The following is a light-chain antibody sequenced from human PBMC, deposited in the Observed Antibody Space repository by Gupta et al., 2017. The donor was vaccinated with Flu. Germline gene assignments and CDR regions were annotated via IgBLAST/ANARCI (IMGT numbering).Light chain of an antibody. CDR1: QGIRND. CDR3: RQYYNFPWT. Sequence: ASQVTQSPSSLSASVGDRVTITCRASQGIRNDLGWYQQKPVKAPQLLIYAASSLESGVPSRFSGSGSGTDFTLTISRLQPEDFATYYCRQYYNFPWTFGQGTKVEIK. V-gene: IGKV1-6*01. CDR2: AAS. J-gene: IGKJ1*01.